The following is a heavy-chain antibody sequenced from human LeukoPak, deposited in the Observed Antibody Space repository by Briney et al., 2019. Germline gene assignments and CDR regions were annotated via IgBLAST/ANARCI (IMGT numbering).Heavy chain of an antibody. J-gene: IGHJ4*02. V-gene: IGHV3-33*01. D-gene: IGHD3-22*01. CDR2: IWYDGSNK. CDR3: ARDRAYDSSGPIDY. CDR1: GFTFSSYG. Sequence: GGSLRLSCAASGFTFSSYGMHWVRQAPGKGLEWVAVIWYDGSNKYYADSEKGRFTISRDNSKNTLYLQMNSLRAEDTAVYYCARDRAYDSSGPIDYWGQGTLVTVSS.